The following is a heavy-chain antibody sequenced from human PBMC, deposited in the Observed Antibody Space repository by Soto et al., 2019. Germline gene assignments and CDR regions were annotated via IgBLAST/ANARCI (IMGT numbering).Heavy chain of an antibody. CDR2: ISAYNGNT. J-gene: IGHJ6*02. D-gene: IGHD3-22*01. Sequence: AAVKVSCEASGYTFTSYCISWLRQAPGEGLEWMGWISAYNGNTNYAQKLQGRVTMTTDTSTSTAYMELRSLRSDDTAVYYCASDTYYYDSSGARTFGYYGMDVWGQGTTVTVSS. CDR1: GYTFTSYC. CDR3: ASDTYYYDSSGARTFGYYGMDV. V-gene: IGHV1-18*01.